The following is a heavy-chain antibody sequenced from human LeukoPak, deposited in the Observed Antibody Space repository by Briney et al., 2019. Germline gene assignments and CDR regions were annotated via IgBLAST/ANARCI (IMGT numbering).Heavy chain of an antibody. CDR2: ISSNGGST. CDR3: ARDGVRWEEGYYGMDV. Sequence: GGSLRLSCAASGFTFSSYAMHWVRQAPGKGLEYVSAISSNGGSTYYANSVKGRFTISRDNSKNTLYLQMGSLRAEDMAVYYCARDGVRWEEGYYGMDVWGQGTTVTVSS. D-gene: IGHD1-26*01. V-gene: IGHV3-64*01. CDR1: GFTFSSYA. J-gene: IGHJ6*02.